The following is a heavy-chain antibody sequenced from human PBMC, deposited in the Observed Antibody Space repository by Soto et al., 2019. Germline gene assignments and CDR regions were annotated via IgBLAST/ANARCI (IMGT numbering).Heavy chain of an antibody. V-gene: IGHV3-74*01. J-gene: IGHJ4*02. D-gene: IGHD6-13*01. CDR2: INSDGSTT. Sequence: EVQLVESGGGLVQPGGSLRLSCAASGFTFSTFWMHWVRQAPGKGLVWVSRINSDGSTTTYADSVKGRFTISRDNAKNTRYLEMKTPGVEGMAVYFCAKIPPGWGGGQLVLDYWGQGTLVTVSS. CDR3: AKIPPGWGGGQLVLDY. CDR1: GFTFSTFW.